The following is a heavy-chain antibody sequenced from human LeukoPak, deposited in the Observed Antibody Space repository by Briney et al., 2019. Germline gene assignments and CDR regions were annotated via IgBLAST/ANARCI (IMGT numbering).Heavy chain of an antibody. V-gene: IGHV3-49*04. D-gene: IGHD6-13*01. CDR2: IRSKAYGGTT. CDR1: GFTFGDYA. CDR3: TRDPVSSSWYHYYYYMDV. J-gene: IGHJ6*03. Sequence: GGSLRLSCTASGFTFGDYAMSWVRQAPGKGLEWVGFIRSKAYGGTTEYAASVKGRFTISRDDSKSIAYLQMNSLKTEDTAVYYCTRDPVSSSWYHYYYYMDVWGKGTTVTISS.